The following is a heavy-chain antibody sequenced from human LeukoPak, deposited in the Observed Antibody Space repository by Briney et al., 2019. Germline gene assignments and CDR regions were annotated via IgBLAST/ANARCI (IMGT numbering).Heavy chain of an antibody. CDR3: ARGEAIVGSY. J-gene: IGHJ4*02. CDR1: GYTFTTYA. Sequence: ASVKVSYKASGYTFTTYAINWVRQAPGQGLEWLGWLSPTSGNTGYAQKFQGRVTMTRDTSTSTVYMELSSLTSDDTAVYYCARGEAIVGSYWGQGTLVTVSS. CDR2: LSPTSGNT. D-gene: IGHD1-26*01. V-gene: IGHV1-8*01.